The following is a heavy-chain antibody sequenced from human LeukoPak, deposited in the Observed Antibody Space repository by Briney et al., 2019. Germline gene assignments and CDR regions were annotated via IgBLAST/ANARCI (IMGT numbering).Heavy chain of an antibody. J-gene: IGHJ4*02. D-gene: IGHD4-17*01. CDR2: ISWNSVGT. Sequence: GGSLRLSCGASGFTFVDYGMHWVRQAPGKGLEWVSGISWNSVGTGYADSVKGRFTISRDNSKNTLYLQMNSLRAEDTAVYYCAKTLHYGHYGKFDYWGQGTLVTVSS. V-gene: IGHV3-9*01. CDR1: GFTFVDYG. CDR3: AKTLHYGHYGKFDY.